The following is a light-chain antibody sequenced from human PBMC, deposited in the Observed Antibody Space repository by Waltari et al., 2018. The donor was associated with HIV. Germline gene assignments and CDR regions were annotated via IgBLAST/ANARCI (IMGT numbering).Light chain of an antibody. CDR2: AAS. CDR3: LQDYNYPRT. V-gene: IGKV1-6*01. Sequence: AIQMTQSPSSLSASVGDRVTITCRASQGIRNDLGWYQQKPGKAPKLLIYAASSCQSGVPSRFSGRGSGTDFTLTISSLQPEDFATYYCLQDYNYPRTFGQGTKVEIK. CDR1: QGIRND. J-gene: IGKJ1*01.